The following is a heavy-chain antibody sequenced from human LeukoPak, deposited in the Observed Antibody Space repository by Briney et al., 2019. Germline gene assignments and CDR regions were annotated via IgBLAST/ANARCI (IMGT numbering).Heavy chain of an antibody. Sequence: PGGSPRLSCAASGFSFSSYAMNWVRQAPGKGLEWVSSISDSDSYIHYADSVKGRFTISRDNAKNSLYLQMNSLRAEDTAVYYCARDVRGSGSYPTYYYTGMDVWGQGTTVTVSS. CDR3: ARDVRGSGSYPTYYYTGMDV. J-gene: IGHJ6*02. CDR2: ISDSDSYI. D-gene: IGHD3-10*01. V-gene: IGHV3-21*01. CDR1: GFSFSSYA.